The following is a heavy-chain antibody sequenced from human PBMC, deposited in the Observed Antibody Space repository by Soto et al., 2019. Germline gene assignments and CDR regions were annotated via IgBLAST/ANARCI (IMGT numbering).Heavy chain of an antibody. V-gene: IGHV4-39*01. J-gene: IGHJ5*02. Sequence: QLQLQESGPGLVKPSETLSLTCTVSGGSISSSSYYWGWIRQPPGKGLEWIGSIYYSGSTYYNPSLKSRVTISVDTSKNQFSLKLSSVTAADTAVYYCARHDYSSGWKRGFDPWGQGTLVTVSS. CDR1: GGSISSSSYY. CDR3: ARHDYSSGWKRGFDP. D-gene: IGHD6-19*01. CDR2: IYYSGST.